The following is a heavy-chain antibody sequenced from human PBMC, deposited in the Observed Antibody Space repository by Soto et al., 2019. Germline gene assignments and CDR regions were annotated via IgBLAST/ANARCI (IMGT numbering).Heavy chain of an antibody. V-gene: IGHV3-23*01. CDR1: GFTFSNYA. D-gene: IGHD3-22*01. Sequence: GGSLRLSCAASGFTFSNYAMSWVRQAPGKGLEWVSAISGSGGSTYYADSVKGRVTISRDNSKNTLYLQMNGLRAEDTAVYYCAKAYDSSGYYTFDYWGQGTLVTVSS. CDR2: ISGSGGST. J-gene: IGHJ4*02. CDR3: AKAYDSSGYYTFDY.